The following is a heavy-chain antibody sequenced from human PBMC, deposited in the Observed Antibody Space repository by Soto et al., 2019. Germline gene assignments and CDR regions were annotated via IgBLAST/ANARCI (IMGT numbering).Heavy chain of an antibody. CDR3: AKGGPGIAVAGTGYLQQ. V-gene: IGHV3-23*01. CDR2: ISGSGSST. Sequence: GSLRLSCAASGFTFSSYAMSWVRQAPGKGLEWVSTISGSGSSTYYADSVKGRFTISRDNSKNTLYLQMNSLRAEDTAVYYCAKGGPGIAVAGTGYLQQWGQGTLVTFSS. J-gene: IGHJ1*01. D-gene: IGHD6-19*01. CDR1: GFTFSSYA.